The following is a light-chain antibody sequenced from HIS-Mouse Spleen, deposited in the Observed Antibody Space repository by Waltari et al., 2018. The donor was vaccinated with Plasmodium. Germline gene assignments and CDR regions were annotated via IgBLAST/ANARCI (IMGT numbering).Light chain of an antibody. CDR2: AAS. V-gene: IGKV1-39*01. CDR1: QSISSY. CDR3: QKSYSTPYT. J-gene: IGKJ2*01. Sequence: DIQMTQSPSSLSASVGDRVTITCRASQSISSYLNWYQQKPGKAPKFLISAASSLQSGVPSRFSGSGSGTDFTLTISSLQPEDYATYYCQKSYSTPYTFGQATKLAIK.